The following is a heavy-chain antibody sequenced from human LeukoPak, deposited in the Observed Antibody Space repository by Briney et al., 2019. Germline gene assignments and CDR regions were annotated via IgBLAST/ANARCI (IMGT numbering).Heavy chain of an antibody. CDR2: INHSGST. Sequence: SETLSLTCAVYGGSFSGYYWSWIRQPPGKGLEWIGEINHSGSTNYNPSLKSRVTISVDTSKNQFSLKLSTVAAADTAVYYCARGRDTAMGTYYYYGMDVWGQGTTVTVSS. V-gene: IGHV4-34*01. J-gene: IGHJ6*02. D-gene: IGHD5-18*01. CDR3: ARGRDTAMGTYYYYGMDV. CDR1: GGSFSGYY.